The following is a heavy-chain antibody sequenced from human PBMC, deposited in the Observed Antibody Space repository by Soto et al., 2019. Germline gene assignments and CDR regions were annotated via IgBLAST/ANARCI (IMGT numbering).Heavy chain of an antibody. V-gene: IGHV3-23*01. CDR2: ISGSGAST. CDR3: AKGAHSSSSRVVDV. CDR1: GFTFSSYA. J-gene: IGHJ6*02. D-gene: IGHD6-6*01. Sequence: EVQLLESGGGLVQPGGSLRLSCAASGFTFSSYAMTWVRQAPGKGLEWVSGISGSGASTFYADSVKGRFTTSRDTSKNTLYLQMNSLRAEDTAVYYWAKGAHSSSSRVVDVWGQGTTVTVSS.